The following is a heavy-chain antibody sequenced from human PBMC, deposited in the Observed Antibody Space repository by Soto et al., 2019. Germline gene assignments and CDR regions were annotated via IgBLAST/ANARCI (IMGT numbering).Heavy chain of an antibody. D-gene: IGHD2-8*01. CDR2: IKPDGSRT. V-gene: IGHV3-74*03. CDR3: AKDPPVVCSTTGVCSRYDMGV. Sequence: PGGSLRLSGAASGFTFSSYWMHWVRQAPGEGLVWVSYIKPDGSRTKDADSVKGRFTISRENSNNTLFLQMSSLRVEDTAVYFCAKDPPVVCSTTGVCSRYDMGVWGQGTTVAVSS. CDR1: GFTFSSYW. J-gene: IGHJ6*03.